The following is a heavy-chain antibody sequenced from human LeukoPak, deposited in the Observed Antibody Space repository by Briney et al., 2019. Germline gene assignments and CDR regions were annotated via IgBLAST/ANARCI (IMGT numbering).Heavy chain of an antibody. CDR2: MNPKSGNT. V-gene: IGHV1-8*01. D-gene: IGHD3-22*01. Sequence: ASVKVSCKASGYTFTSYDINWVRQATGQGPEWMGWMNPKSGNTGYAQNFQGRVTMTRDMSTSTVYMELSSLRSEDTAVYYCARDQGYDSSGYYYYQFDYWGQGTLVTVSS. CDR1: GYTFTSYD. CDR3: ARDQGYDSSGYYYYQFDY. J-gene: IGHJ4*02.